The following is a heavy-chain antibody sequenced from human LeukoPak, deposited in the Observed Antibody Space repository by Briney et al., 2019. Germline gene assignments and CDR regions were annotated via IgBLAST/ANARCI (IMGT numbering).Heavy chain of an antibody. Sequence: SVKVSCKASGGTFSSYAISWVRQAPGQGLEWMGGIIPIFGTANYAQKFQGRVTITTDESTSTAYMELSSLRSEDTAVYYCARGGSYSPSLDYWGQGTLVTVSS. D-gene: IGHD1-26*01. CDR2: IIPIFGTA. J-gene: IGHJ4*02. CDR1: GGTFSSYA. V-gene: IGHV1-69*05. CDR3: ARGGSYSPSLDY.